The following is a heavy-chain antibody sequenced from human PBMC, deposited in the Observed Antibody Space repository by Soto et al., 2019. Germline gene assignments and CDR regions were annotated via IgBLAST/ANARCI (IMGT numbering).Heavy chain of an antibody. V-gene: IGHV1-2*02. CDR2: INPNSGGT. J-gene: IGHJ6*02. CDR3: ARDWVAAAGTWYYGMDV. D-gene: IGHD6-13*01. Sequence: ASVKVSCKASGYTFTGDYMHWVRQAPGEGREWMGWINPNSGGTNYAQKFQGRVTMTRDTSISTAYMELGRLRSDDTAVYYCARDWVAAAGTWYYGMDVWGQGTTVTVSS. CDR1: GYTFTGDY.